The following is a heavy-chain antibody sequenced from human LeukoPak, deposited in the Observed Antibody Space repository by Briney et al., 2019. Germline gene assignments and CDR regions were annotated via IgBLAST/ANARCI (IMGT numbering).Heavy chain of an antibody. CDR1: GGTFSSYA. D-gene: IGHD3-22*01. J-gene: IGHJ4*02. CDR3: ARDDKWLLLWY. CDR2: INPNSGGT. Sequence: ASVKVSCKASGGTFSSYAISWVRQAPGQGLEWMGWINPNSGGTNYAQKFQGRVTMTRDTSISTAYMELSRLRSDDTAVYYCARDDKWLLLWYWGQGTLVTVSS. V-gene: IGHV1-2*02.